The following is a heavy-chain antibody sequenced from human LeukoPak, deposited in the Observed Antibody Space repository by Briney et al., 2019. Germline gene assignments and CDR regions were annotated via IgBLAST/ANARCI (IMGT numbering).Heavy chain of an antibody. D-gene: IGHD1-1*01. V-gene: IGHV5-51*01. CDR1: GCSFTSYW. J-gene: IGHJ3*02. CDR2: IYPGDSDT. CDR3: ARWIGGTEHDAFDI. Sequence: GESLKISFKGSGCSFTSYWIGWVRRMPGKGVEWMGIIYPGDSDTRYSPSFQGQVTISADKSISTAYLQWSSLKASDTAMYYCARWIGGTEHDAFDIWGQGTMVTVSS.